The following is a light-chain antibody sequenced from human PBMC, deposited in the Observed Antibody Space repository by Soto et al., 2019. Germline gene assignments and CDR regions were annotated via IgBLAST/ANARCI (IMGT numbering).Light chain of an antibody. CDR3: QQYGGSPRT. CDR1: QSISSNF. Sequence: EIVLTQSPGTLSLSPGEGATLSCRDSQSISSNFLAWYQQKSGQAPTLLILGASNMATVIPDWFSGSGSGTDFTLTITRLEPEDFAVYYCQQYGGSPRTFCQGTKVDI. CDR2: GAS. V-gene: IGKV3-20*01. J-gene: IGKJ1*01.